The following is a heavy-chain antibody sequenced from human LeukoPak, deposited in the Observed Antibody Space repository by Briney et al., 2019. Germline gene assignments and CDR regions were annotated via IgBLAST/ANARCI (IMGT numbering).Heavy chain of an antibody. CDR3: AREVYSSTWFDL. J-gene: IGHJ4*02. CDR2: IYAGGNT. CDR1: GFTLNTNY. V-gene: IGHV3-66*01. Sequence: GGSLRLSCAASGFTLNTNYMNWVRQVPGKGLEWVSVIYAGGNTYYADSVKERFTISRDNSRNTLYLQMSSLRGDDTAVYYCAREVYSSTWFDLWGQGTLVTVSS. D-gene: IGHD6-13*01.